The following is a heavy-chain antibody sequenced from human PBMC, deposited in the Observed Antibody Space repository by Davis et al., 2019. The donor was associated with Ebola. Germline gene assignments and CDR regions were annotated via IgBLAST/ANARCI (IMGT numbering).Heavy chain of an antibody. D-gene: IGHD6-6*01. V-gene: IGHV5-51*01. CDR1: GYSFTTYW. CDR2: IYPGDSDT. Sequence: KVSCKGSGYSFTTYWIGWVRQMPGKGLEWMGIIYPGDSDTRYSPSFQGQVTISADKSISTAYLQWSSLKVSDTAMYYCARGSSPPGNWFDPWGQGTLVTVSS. J-gene: IGHJ5*02. CDR3: ARGSSPPGNWFDP.